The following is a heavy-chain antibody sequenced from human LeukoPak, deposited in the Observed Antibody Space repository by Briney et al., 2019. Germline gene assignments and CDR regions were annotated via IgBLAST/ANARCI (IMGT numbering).Heavy chain of an antibody. CDR2: IYYSGST. D-gene: IGHD3-22*01. J-gene: IGHJ3*02. V-gene: IGHV4-31*03. CDR1: GGSISSGGYY. Sequence: PSQTLSLTCTVSGGSISSGGYYWSWIRQHPGKGLEWIGYIYYSGSTYYNPSLKSRVIISVDTSKNQFSLKLSSVTAADTAVYYCARGGEVTDYYDSSGYEGAFDIWGQGTMVTVSS. CDR3: ARGGEVTDYYDSSGYEGAFDI.